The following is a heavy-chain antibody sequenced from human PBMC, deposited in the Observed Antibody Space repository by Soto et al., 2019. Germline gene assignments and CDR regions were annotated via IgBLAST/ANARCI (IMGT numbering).Heavy chain of an antibody. J-gene: IGHJ5*02. CDR2: ISAYNGNT. CDR1: GYTFTSYG. CDR3: ARRGPARTVAGTDWFDP. D-gene: IGHD6-19*01. V-gene: IGHV1-18*01. Sequence: QVQLVQSGAEVKKPGASMKVSCKASGYTFTSYGIIWVRQAPGQGLEWMGWISAYNGNTNYAQKLQGRVTMTTDTSTSRAYMELRSLRSDDTAVYYCARRGPARTVAGTDWFDPWGEGTLVTVSS.